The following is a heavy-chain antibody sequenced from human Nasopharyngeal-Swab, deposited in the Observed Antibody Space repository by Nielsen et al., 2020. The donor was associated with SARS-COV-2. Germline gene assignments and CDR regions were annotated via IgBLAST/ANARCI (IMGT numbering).Heavy chain of an antibody. J-gene: IGHJ2*01. CDR2: ISWNSGSI. Sequence: GGSLRLSCAASGFTFDDYAMHWVRQAPGKGLEWVSGISWNSGSIAYADSVKGRFTISRDNAKNSLYLQMNSLRAEDTALYYCAKLGYFDLWGRGTLVTVSS. CDR1: GFTFDDYA. CDR3: AKLGYFDL. V-gene: IGHV3-9*01.